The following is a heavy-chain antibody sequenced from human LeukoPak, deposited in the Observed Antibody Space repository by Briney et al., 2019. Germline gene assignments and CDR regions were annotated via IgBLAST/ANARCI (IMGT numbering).Heavy chain of an antibody. V-gene: IGHV3-30-3*01. CDR3: TRGHHGLEY. Sequence: GGSLRLSCAASGFTFSSYAMHWVRQAPGKGLEWVAVISYDGSNKYYADSVKGRFTISRDNAKNSLYLQMNSLRAEDTAVYYCTRGHHGLEYWGQGTLVTVSS. CDR1: GFTFSSYA. J-gene: IGHJ4*02. CDR2: ISYDGSNK. D-gene: IGHD1-14*01.